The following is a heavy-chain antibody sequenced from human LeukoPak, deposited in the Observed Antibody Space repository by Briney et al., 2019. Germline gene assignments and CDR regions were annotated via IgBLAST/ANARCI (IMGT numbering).Heavy chain of an antibody. CDR2: ISGSGENT. D-gene: IGHD3-10*01. CDR1: GFTDG. CDR3: ASHFGSVSNNWLDP. J-gene: IGHJ5*02. Sequence: PGGSLSLSCAVSGFTDGMSWVRQAPGKGLGWVSAISGSGENTFYADSVKGRVTISRDNSKNTLYLKMNSLRAEDTAVYYCASHFGSVSNNWLDPWGQGTLVTVSS. V-gene: IGHV3-23*01.